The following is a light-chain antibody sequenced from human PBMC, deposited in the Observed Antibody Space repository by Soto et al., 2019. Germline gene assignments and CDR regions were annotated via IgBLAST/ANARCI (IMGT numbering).Light chain of an antibody. V-gene: IGKV3-11*01. J-gene: IGKJ4*01. CDR3: QQRSDWPST. CDR1: QSVGSY. CDR2: DAS. Sequence: EIVLTQSPATLSLSPGDRATLSCRASQSVGSYLGWYQQRPGQAPRLLIYDASNRATDIPARFSGSGSGTDFTLTISSLEPEDFAVYYGQQRSDWPSTFGGGTKVEIK.